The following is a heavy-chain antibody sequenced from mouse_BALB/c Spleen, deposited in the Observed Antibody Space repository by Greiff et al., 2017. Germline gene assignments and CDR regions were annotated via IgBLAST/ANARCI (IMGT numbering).Heavy chain of an antibody. CDR2: IRNKANGYTT. J-gene: IGHJ3*01. Sequence: EVMLVESGGGLVQPGGSLRLSCATSGFTFTDYYMSWVRQPPGKALEWLGFIRNKANGYTTEYSASVKGRFTISRDNSQSILYLQMNTLRAEDSATYYCARDLIAYWGQGTLVTVSA. CDR3: ARDLIAY. V-gene: IGHV7-3*02. CDR1: GFTFTDYY.